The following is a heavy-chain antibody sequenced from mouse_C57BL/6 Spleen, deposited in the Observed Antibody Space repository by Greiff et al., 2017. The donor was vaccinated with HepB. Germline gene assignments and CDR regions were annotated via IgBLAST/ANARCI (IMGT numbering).Heavy chain of an antibody. J-gene: IGHJ1*03. CDR2: ISDGGSYT. CDR1: GFTFSSYA. Sequence: EVKLMESGGGLVKPGGSLKLSCAASGFTFSSYAMSWVRQTPEKRLEWVATISDGGSYTYYPDNVKGRFTISRDNAKNNLYLQMSHLKSEDTAMYYCARDSLYYYGSDWYFDVWGTGTTVTVSS. V-gene: IGHV5-4*01. D-gene: IGHD1-1*01. CDR3: ARDSLYYYGSDWYFDV.